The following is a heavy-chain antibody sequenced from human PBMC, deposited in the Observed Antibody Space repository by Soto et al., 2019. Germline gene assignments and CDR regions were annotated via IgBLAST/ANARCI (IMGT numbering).Heavy chain of an antibody. CDR1: GYTFATYR. V-gene: IGHV1-18*01. CDR2: ISAINGAT. CDR3: TRGISIAVAEGY. D-gene: IGHD6-19*01. J-gene: IGHJ4*02. Sequence: QVQLVQSGGEVRKPGASVKVSCKASGYTFATYRVSWVRQAPGQGLEWVGWISAINGATSSAQKFQDRVIMTTDTSTSTAFMELRSLRSDDTAIYYCTRGISIAVAEGYWGQATRVTVSS.